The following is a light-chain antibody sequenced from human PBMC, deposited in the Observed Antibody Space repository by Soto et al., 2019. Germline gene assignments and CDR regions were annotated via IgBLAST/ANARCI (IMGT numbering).Light chain of an antibody. CDR3: CSFAVGAALV. CDR1: SSNVGTYDR. J-gene: IGLJ2*01. CDR2: EGT. Sequence: QSALTQPASVSASPGQSITISCTGTSSNVGTYDRVSWYQHHPDKAPKLIIYEGTKRPSGISSLFSGSKSGNTASLTIAGLQAEDDADYYCCSFAVGAALVFGGGTKVTVL. V-gene: IGLV2-23*01.